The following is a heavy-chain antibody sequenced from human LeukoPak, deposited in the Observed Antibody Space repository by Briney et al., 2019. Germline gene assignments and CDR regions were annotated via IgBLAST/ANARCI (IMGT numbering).Heavy chain of an antibody. V-gene: IGHV3-30*04. CDR3: ARQDYVWGSYHSNYFDY. D-gene: IGHD3-16*02. CDR2: ISYDGSNK. Sequence: GSLRLSCAASGFTFSSYAMHWVRQAPGKGLEWVAVISYDGSNKYYADSVKGRFTISRDNSKNTLYLQMNSLRAEDTAVNYCARQDYVWGSYHSNYFDYWGQGTLVTVSS. J-gene: IGHJ4*02. CDR1: GFTFSSYA.